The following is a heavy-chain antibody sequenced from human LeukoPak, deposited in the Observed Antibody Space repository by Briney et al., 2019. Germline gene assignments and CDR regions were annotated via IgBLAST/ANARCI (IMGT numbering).Heavy chain of an antibody. Sequence: GGSLRLSCVVSGFPFSFYELNWVRQAPGKGLVWVSRINSDGSSTSYADSVKGRFTISRDNAKNTLYLQMNSLRAEDTAVYYCASPKSGYWGQGTLVTVSS. CDR1: GFPFSFYE. V-gene: IGHV3-74*01. J-gene: IGHJ4*02. CDR2: INSDGSST. D-gene: IGHD3-10*01. CDR3: ASPKSGY.